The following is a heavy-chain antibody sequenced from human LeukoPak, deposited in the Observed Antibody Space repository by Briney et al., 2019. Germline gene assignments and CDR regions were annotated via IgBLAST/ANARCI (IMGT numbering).Heavy chain of an antibody. J-gene: IGHJ6*04. D-gene: IGHD3-3*01. V-gene: IGHV3-21*01. CDR3: ASQGITIFGVVPAVGYYGMDV. Sequence: GGSLRLSCAASGFTFSSSSMNWVRQAPGKGLEWVSSISSSSNYIYHADSVKGRFTISRDNAKNSLYLQMNSLRAEDTALYYCASQGITIFGVVPAVGYYGMDVWGKGTTVSVSS. CDR1: GFTFSSSS. CDR2: ISSSSNYI.